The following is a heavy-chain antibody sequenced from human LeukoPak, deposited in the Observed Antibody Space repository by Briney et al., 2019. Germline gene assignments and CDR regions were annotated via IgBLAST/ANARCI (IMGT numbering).Heavy chain of an antibody. CDR2: IYPGDSDT. D-gene: IGHD6-19*01. V-gene: IGHV5-51*01. CDR3: AGHQGHSSGWYYYYGMDV. J-gene: IGHJ6*02. Sequence: GESLQISCQGSGYSFTSYWIGWVRPMPGKGLEWMGIIYPGDSDTRYSPSFQGQVTISADKSISTAYLQWSSLKASDTAMYYCAGHQGHSSGWYYYYGMDVWGQGTTVTVSS. CDR1: GYSFTSYW.